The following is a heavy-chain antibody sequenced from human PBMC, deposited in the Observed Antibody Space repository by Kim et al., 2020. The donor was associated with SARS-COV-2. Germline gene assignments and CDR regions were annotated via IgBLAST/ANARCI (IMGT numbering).Heavy chain of an antibody. Sequence: ASVKVSCKASGYTFTSYGISWVRQAPGQGLEWMGWISPYNGNKNYAQKLQGRVTMTTDTSTSTAYMELRSLRSDDTAVYYCARQTTGAVGLGPWGQGTLVTVSS. V-gene: IGHV1-18*04. D-gene: IGHD4-17*01. CDR2: ISPYNGNK. CDR1: GYTFTSYG. J-gene: IGHJ5*02. CDR3: ARQTTGAVGLGP.